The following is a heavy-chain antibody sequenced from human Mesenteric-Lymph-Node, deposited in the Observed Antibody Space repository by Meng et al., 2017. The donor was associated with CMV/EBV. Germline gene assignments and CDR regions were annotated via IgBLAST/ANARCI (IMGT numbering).Heavy chain of an antibody. CDR1: VFSLSTSGVG. CDR3: AHSSGIAAAGPFYFDY. J-gene: IGHJ4*02. CDR2: IYWDDDK. D-gene: IGHD6-13*01. V-gene: IGHV2-5*02. Sequence: QITLKESGPTLVKPTQTPTLTCTSSVFSLSTSGVGVGWIRQPPGKALEWLALIYWDDDKRYSPSLKSRLTITKDTSKNQVVLTMTNMDPVDTATYYCAHSSGIAAAGPFYFDYWGQGTLVTVSS.